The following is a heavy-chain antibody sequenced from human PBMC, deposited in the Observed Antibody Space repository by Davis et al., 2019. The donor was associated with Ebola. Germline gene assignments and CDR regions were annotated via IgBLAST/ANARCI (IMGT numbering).Heavy chain of an antibody. CDR3: ARGLLWFGETPHYYFDY. Sequence: MPSETLSLTCAVYGGSFSGYYWSWIRQPPGKGLEWIGEINHSGSTNYNPSLKSRVTISVDTSKNQFSLKLSSVTAADTAVYYCARGLLWFGETPHYYFDYWGQGTPVTVSS. CDR1: GGSFSGYY. CDR2: INHSGST. J-gene: IGHJ4*02. D-gene: IGHD3-10*01. V-gene: IGHV4-34*01.